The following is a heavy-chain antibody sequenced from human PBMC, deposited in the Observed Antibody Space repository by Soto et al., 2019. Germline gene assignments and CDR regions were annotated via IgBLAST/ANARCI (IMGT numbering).Heavy chain of an antibody. CDR2: INHSGST. CDR1: GGSFSGYY. J-gene: IGHJ5*02. V-gene: IGHV4-34*01. CDR3: ASSSYYYDSSGYPDTVWFDP. D-gene: IGHD3-22*01. Sequence: SETLSLTCAVYGGSFSGYYWSWIRQPPGKGLEWIGEINHSGSTNYNPSLKSRVTISVDTSKNQFSLKLSSVTAADTAVYYCASSSYYYDSSGYPDTVWFDPWGQGTLVTVSS.